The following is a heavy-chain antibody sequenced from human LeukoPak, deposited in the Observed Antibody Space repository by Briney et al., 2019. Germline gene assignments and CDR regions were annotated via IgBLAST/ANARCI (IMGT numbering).Heavy chain of an antibody. Sequence: PGGSLRLSCEVSGFPFTLYNMNWVRQAPGKGLEWLSYISSSKTIYYADSVKGRFTISRDNAKNSLYLQMNGLGAEDTAVYYCARELNGYGYYFFDYWGPGTLVTVSS. CDR2: ISSSKTI. J-gene: IGHJ4*02. CDR1: GFPFTLYN. D-gene: IGHD3-16*01. CDR3: ARELNGYGYYFFDY. V-gene: IGHV3-69-1*01.